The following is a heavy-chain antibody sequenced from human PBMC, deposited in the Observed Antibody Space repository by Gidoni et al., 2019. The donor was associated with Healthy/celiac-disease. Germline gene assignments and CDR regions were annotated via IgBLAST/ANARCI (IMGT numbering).Heavy chain of an antibody. V-gene: IGHV3-15*01. CDR2: IKSKTDGGTT. D-gene: IGHD3-10*01. CDR3: TTDPTYYYGSGSYVY. J-gene: IGHJ4*02. CDR1: GFTFSNAW. Sequence: EVQLVESGGGLVKPGGSIRLSCAASGFTFSNAWMSWVRQAPGKGLEWVGRIKSKTDGGTTDYAAPVKGRFTISRDDSKNTLYLQMNSLKTEDTAVYYCTTDPTYYYGSGSYVYWGQGTLVTVSS.